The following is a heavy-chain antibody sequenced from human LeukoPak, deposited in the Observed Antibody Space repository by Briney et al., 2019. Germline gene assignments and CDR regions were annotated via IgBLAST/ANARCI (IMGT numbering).Heavy chain of an antibody. CDR3: AKDRNSGWSYYFDY. D-gene: IGHD6-19*01. CDR2: ISGSGTAT. Sequence: GGSLRLSCAASEFTFSNYAMTWVRQAPGKGLKWVSTISGSGTATYYADSVKGRFTISRDNSKNTLYLQMNGLRAEDTAVYYCAKDRNSGWSYYFDYWGQGTLVTVSS. V-gene: IGHV3-23*01. CDR1: EFTFSNYA. J-gene: IGHJ4*02.